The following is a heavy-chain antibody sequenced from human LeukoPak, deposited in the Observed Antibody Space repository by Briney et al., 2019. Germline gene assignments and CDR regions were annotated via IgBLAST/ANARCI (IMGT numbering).Heavy chain of an antibody. J-gene: IGHJ4*02. V-gene: IGHV3-11*01. CDR3: AREIVAGAFDS. CDR2: IGSSDSII. Sequence: PGGSLRLSCAVSGFNVNDYYISWIRQAPGKGLEWVSDIGSSDSIIAYGDSVRGRFTISRDFASNSLYLQMNSLRVEDTAVYYCAREIVAGAFDSWGRGTLVTVSS. CDR1: GFNVNDYY. D-gene: IGHD6-19*01.